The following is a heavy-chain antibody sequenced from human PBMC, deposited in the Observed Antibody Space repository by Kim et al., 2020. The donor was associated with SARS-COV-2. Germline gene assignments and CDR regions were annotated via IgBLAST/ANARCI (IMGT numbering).Heavy chain of an antibody. CDR2: INPSGGST. J-gene: IGHJ4*02. Sequence: ASVKVSCKASGYTFTSYYMHWVRQASGQGLEWMGIINPSGGSTSYAQKFQGRGTMTRDTSTSTVYMELSSLRSEDTGVYYCAREVWEAYCGGDCYFDYWGQGTLVTVS. CDR3: AREVWEAYCGGDCYFDY. CDR1: GYTFTSYY. V-gene: IGHV1-46*01. D-gene: IGHD2-21*01.